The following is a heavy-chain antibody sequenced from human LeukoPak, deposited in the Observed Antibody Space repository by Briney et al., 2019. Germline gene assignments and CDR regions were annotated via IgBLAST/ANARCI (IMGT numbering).Heavy chain of an antibody. J-gene: IGHJ4*02. D-gene: IGHD3-9*01. CDR2: ISGSGGST. CDR3: AKGYDILTGYPYDY. V-gene: IGHV3-23*01. CDR1: GFTFSYAW. Sequence: GGSLRLSCAASGFTFSYAWLSWVRQAPGKGLEWVSAISGSGGSTYYADSVKGRFTISRDNSKNTLYLQMNSLRAEDTAVYYCAKGYDILTGYPYDYWGQGTLVTVSS.